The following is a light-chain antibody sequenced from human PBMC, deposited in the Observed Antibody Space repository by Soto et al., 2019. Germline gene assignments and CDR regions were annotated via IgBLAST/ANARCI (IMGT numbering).Light chain of an antibody. Sequence: DIVMTQSPDSLAVSLGERATINCKSSQSVLYSSNNKDSLAWYQQKPGQPPKLLIYWASTRESGVPDRFSGGGSWTDFTLTISSLQAEDVAVYYCQQYYSGLTFGGGTKVEIK. J-gene: IGKJ4*01. CDR3: QQYYSGLT. CDR1: QSVLYSSNNKDS. V-gene: IGKV4-1*01. CDR2: WAS.